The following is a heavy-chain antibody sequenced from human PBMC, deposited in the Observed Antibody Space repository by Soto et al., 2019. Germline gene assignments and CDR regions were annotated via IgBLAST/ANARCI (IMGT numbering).Heavy chain of an antibody. V-gene: IGHV4-30-4*01. D-gene: IGHD3-9*01. Sequence: SETLSLTCTVSGGSIRSGDYCWSWICQPPGKGLEWIGYIHNSGSTYYNPSLRSRLTISVDTSKNQFSLKLGSVAAADTAVYYCARAYLRYFDWFDYWGQGTLVTVSS. CDR2: IHNSGST. CDR3: ARAYLRYFDWFDY. CDR1: GGSIRSGDYC. J-gene: IGHJ4*02.